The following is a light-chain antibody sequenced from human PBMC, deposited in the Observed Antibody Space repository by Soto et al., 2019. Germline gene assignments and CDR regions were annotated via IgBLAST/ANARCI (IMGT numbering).Light chain of an antibody. Sequence: EIVLTQSPATLSLSPGDRATLSCRASQSVSNYLAWYQQKPGQVPKLLIYDTFHRAPGIPVRFSGSGCGTDFTLTISSLEADDFAVYYCQHRDNVVSFGGGTKMEIK. J-gene: IGKJ4*01. CDR2: DTF. CDR3: QHRDNVVS. CDR1: QSVSNY. V-gene: IGKV3-11*01.